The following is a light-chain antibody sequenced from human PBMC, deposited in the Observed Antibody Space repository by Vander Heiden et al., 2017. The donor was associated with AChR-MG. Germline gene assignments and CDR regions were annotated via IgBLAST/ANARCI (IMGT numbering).Light chain of an antibody. CDR3: QHFGSSPPMYT. CDR1: QSVSS. V-gene: IGKV3-20*01. CDR2: GSS. J-gene: IGKJ2*01. Sequence: EIVLTQSPGTLSLSPGERATLSCRASQSVSSITWYQQKPGEAPRLLFYGSSTRATGIPDRFSGSGSGTDFTLTISRLEPEDFAVYYCQHFGSSPPMYTFGQGTKLEMK.